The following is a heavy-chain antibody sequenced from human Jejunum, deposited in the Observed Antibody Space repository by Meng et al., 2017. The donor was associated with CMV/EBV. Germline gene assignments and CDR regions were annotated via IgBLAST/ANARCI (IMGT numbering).Heavy chain of an antibody. CDR1: GFSFSSSW. Sequence: SGFSFSSSWMHWVRQSPGKGLLWVSCIPSAGGEPRYADSVKGRFRISRDNGKNTVFLHMDSLRDDDTGVYYCASAPSGLGFTEATNWGQGTLVTVSS. CDR3: ASAPSGLGFTEATN. D-gene: IGHD3-10*01. J-gene: IGHJ1*01. CDR2: IPSAGGEP. V-gene: IGHV3-74*01.